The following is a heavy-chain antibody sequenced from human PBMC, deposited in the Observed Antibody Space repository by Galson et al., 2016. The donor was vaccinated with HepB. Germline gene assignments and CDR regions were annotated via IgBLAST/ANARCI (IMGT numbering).Heavy chain of an antibody. CDR2: ISAYNGNT. J-gene: IGHJ3*01. D-gene: IGHD6-19*01. CDR3: ATDRAEAALEAFDL. Sequence: SVKVSCKASGYTFTSYGISWVRQAPGQGLEWMGWISAYNGNTNYAQKLQGRVTMTTDTSTDTAYLELRSLRSEDTAVYYCATDRAEAALEAFDLWGQGTMVTVSS. CDR1: GYTFTSYG. V-gene: IGHV1-18*01.